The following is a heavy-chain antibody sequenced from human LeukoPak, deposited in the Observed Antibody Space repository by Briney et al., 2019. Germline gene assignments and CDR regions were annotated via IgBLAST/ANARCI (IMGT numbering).Heavy chain of an antibody. J-gene: IGHJ4*02. V-gene: IGHV3-23*01. CDR3: AKDPRQLWLD. D-gene: IGHD5-18*01. CDR1: GFTFSTYA. Sequence: PGGSLRLSCSASGFTFSTYAMGWVRQAPGKGLEWVAGISRSGDNTYYADSVKGRFTISRDNSKNTVYLQMNSLRAEDTAVYYCAKDPRQLWLDWGQGTLVTVSS. CDR2: ISRSGDNT.